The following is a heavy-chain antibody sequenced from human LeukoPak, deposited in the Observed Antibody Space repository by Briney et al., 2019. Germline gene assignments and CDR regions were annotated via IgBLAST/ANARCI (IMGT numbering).Heavy chain of an antibody. Sequence: GGSLRLSCAASGFPLSTYSMNWVRQAPGKGLEWVSYISSRSTIIYYADSVKGRFTISRDNAKNSLYLQMNSLRAEDTAVYYCARYSGTYYYDSSGYYRYGHFDYWGQGTLVTVSS. J-gene: IGHJ4*02. CDR1: GFPLSTYS. D-gene: IGHD3-22*01. V-gene: IGHV3-48*01. CDR2: ISSRSTII. CDR3: ARYSGTYYYDSSGYYRYGHFDY.